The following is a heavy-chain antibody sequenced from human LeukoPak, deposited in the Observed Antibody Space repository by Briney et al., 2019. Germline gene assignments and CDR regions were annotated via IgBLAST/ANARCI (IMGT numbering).Heavy chain of an antibody. CDR3: ARPIVGALGDDAFDI. D-gene: IGHD1-26*01. CDR1: GFTFSSCG. Sequence: GGSLRLSCAASGFTFSSCGMHWVRQAPGKGLEWVAFIRYDGSNKYYADSVKGRFTISRDNSKNTLYLQMNSLRAEDTAVYYCARPIVGALGDDAFDIWGQGTMVTVSS. CDR2: IRYDGSNK. V-gene: IGHV3-30*02. J-gene: IGHJ3*02.